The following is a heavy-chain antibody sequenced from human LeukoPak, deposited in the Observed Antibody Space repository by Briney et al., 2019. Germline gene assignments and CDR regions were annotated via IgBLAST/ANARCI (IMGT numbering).Heavy chain of an antibody. V-gene: IGHV6-1*01. CDR1: GDSVSSNSAA. CDR3: ARRRYYGYVGYFDY. D-gene: IGHD3-10*01. J-gene: IGHJ4*02. CDR2: TYYNSKWYN. Sequence: SQTLSLTCAISGDSVSSNSAAWNWFRQSPSRGLEWLGRTYYNSKWYNGYAVSVKSRIAINPDTSKNQFSLQLNSVTPEDTAVYFCARRRYYGYVGYFDYWGQGTLVTVSS.